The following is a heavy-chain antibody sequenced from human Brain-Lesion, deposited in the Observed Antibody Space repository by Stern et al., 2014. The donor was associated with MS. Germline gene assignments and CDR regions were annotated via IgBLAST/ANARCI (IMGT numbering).Heavy chain of an antibody. Sequence: VQLVESGPGLVKPSETLSLTCTVSYDSISSYYWTWLRQPPGKGLEWIGYINYRRNPNYNPAPQSRVTISVDTSKNQFSLKLTSVTAADTAVYYCARAFSDYHDSTPGYWGQGTLATVSS. CDR3: ARAFSDYHDSTPGY. D-gene: IGHD3-22*01. V-gene: IGHV4-59*01. CDR2: INYRRNP. J-gene: IGHJ4*02. CDR1: YDSISSYY.